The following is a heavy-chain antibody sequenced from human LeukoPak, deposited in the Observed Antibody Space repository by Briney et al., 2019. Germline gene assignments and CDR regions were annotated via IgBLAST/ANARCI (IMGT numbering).Heavy chain of an antibody. CDR3: ARGLSGWYRMPFDY. J-gene: IGHJ4*02. D-gene: IGHD6-19*01. Sequence: ASVKVSCKASGYTSTSYDINWVRQATGQGLEWMGWMNPNSGNTGYAQKFQGRVTITRNTSISTAYMELSSLRSEDTAVYYCARGLSGWYRMPFDYWGQGTLVTVSS. CDR1: GYTSTSYD. CDR2: MNPNSGNT. V-gene: IGHV1-8*03.